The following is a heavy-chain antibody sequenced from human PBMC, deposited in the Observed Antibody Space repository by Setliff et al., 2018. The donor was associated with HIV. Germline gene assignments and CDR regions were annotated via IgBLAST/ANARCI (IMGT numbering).Heavy chain of an antibody. V-gene: IGHV4-31*03. J-gene: IGHJ6*03. CDR3: ASGALYYYYYMDV. D-gene: IGHD4-17*01. CDR1: GGSISNNSYY. CDR2: IYYSGST. Sequence: SETLSLTCTVSGGSISNNSYYWSWIRQHPGKGLEWIGYIYYSGSTYYNPSLKSRVTISVDTSKNQFSLKLSSVTAADTAVYYCASGALYYYYYMDVWGKGTTVTVSS.